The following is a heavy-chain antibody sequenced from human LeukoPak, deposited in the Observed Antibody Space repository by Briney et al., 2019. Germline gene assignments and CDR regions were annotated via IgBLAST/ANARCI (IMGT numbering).Heavy chain of an antibody. V-gene: IGHV3-30-3*01. J-gene: IGHJ3*02. CDR2: ISYDGSNK. Sequence: YAMHWVRQAPGXGLEWVAVISYDGSNKYYADSVKGRFTISRDNSKNTLYLQMNSLRAEDTAVYYCARDQLTRDAFDIWGQGTMVTVSS. CDR1: YA. D-gene: IGHD5-18*01. CDR3: ARDQLTRDAFDI.